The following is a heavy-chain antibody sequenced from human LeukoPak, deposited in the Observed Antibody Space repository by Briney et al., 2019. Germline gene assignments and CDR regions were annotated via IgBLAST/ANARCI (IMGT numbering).Heavy chain of an antibody. Sequence: SQTLSLTCTVSGGSISSGSYYWSWIRQPAGKGLEWIGRIYTSGSTNYNPSLKSRVTISVDTSKNQFSLKLSSVTAADTAVYCCARDNRYFDWSIYGMDVWGQGTTVTVSS. CDR1: GGSISSGSYY. D-gene: IGHD3-9*01. CDR3: ARDNRYFDWSIYGMDV. J-gene: IGHJ6*02. V-gene: IGHV4-61*02. CDR2: IYTSGST.